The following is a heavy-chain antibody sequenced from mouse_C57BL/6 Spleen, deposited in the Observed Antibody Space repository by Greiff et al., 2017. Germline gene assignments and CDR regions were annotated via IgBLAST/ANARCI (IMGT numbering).Heavy chain of an antibody. J-gene: IGHJ1*03. CDR3: ARGAYYGSSYNWYFEV. CDR1: GYTFTSYG. CDR2: IYPRSGNT. V-gene: IGHV1-81*01. D-gene: IGHD1-1*01. Sequence: QVQLKESGAELARPGASVKLSCKASGYTFTSYGISWVKQRTGQGLEWIGEIYPRSGNTYYNEKFKGKATLTADKSSSTAYMALRSLTSEDSAVYVCARGAYYGSSYNWYFEVWGTGTTVTVSS.